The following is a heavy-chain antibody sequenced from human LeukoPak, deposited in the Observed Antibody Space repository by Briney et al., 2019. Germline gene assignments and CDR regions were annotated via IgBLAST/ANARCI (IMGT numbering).Heavy chain of an antibody. J-gene: IGHJ4*02. CDR3: AREPDTRGYKN. CDR2: ISYSGNT. V-gene: IGHV4-59*01. Sequence: PSETLSLTCTVSGGSISSFYWSWIRQPPGKGLEWIGYISYSGNTNYNPSLESRVTISLDIFKNQFSLKLTSVTAADTAVYYCAREPDTRGYKNWGQGTLVTVSS. CDR1: GGSISSFY. D-gene: IGHD5-18*01.